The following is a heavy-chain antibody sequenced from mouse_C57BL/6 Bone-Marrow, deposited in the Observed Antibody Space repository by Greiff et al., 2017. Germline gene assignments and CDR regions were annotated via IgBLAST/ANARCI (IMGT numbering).Heavy chain of an antibody. V-gene: IGHV1-26*01. CDR3: ARRAYYSNVCDAMDY. Sequence: EVQLQQSGPELVKPGASVKISCKASGYTFTDYYMNWVKQSHGKSLEWIGDINPNNGGTSYNQKFKGKATLTVDKSSSTAYMELRSLTSEDSAVYYCARRAYYSNVCDAMDYWGQGTSVTVSS. D-gene: IGHD2-5*01. J-gene: IGHJ4*01. CDR2: INPNNGGT. CDR1: GYTFTDYY.